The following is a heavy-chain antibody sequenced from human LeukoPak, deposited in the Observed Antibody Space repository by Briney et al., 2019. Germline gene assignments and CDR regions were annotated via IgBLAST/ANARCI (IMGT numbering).Heavy chain of an antibody. D-gene: IGHD4-11*01. CDR1: GFTFRCYW. CDR2: IKQDGGEK. Sequence: PGGSLRLSCAASGFTFRCYWMSSVRQAPGKGLEWVANIKQDGGEKFYVDSLKGRVTVSRDNAKNSLYLQMNSLRAEDTAVYYWTREDNSAYHHWGRGTLVSVAS. V-gene: IGHV3-7*01. CDR3: TREDNSAYHH. J-gene: IGHJ5*02.